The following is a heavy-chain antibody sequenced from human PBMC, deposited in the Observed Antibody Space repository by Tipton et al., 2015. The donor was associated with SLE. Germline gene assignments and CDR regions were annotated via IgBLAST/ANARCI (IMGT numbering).Heavy chain of an antibody. CDR3: ARGPFQRRPPGAY. D-gene: IGHD6-25*01. Sequence: TLSLTCAVYGGSFSGFHLTWISQPPGQGVGWIGEIADTGSPKYNPSLKSRVTISLDTSKSQFSLILNSLTAADTAVCYCARGPFQRRPPGAYWCQGTLVTVSS. CDR2: IADTGSP. CDR1: GGSFSGFH. J-gene: IGHJ4*02. V-gene: IGHV4-34*01.